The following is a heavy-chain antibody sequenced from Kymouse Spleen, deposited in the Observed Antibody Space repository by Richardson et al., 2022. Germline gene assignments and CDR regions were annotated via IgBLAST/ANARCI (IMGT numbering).Heavy chain of an antibody. CDR3: ARDWGGSSGREY. CDR2: IYYSGST. V-gene: IGHV4-61*01. D-gene: IGHD6-19*01. CDR1: GGSVSSGSYY. J-gene: IGHJ4*02. Sequence: QVQLQESGPGLVKPSETLSLTCTVSGGSVSSGSYYWSWIRQPPGKGLEWIGYIYYSGSTNYNPSLKSRVTISVDTSKNQFSLKLSSVTAADTAVYYCARDWGGSSGREYWGQGTLVTVSS.